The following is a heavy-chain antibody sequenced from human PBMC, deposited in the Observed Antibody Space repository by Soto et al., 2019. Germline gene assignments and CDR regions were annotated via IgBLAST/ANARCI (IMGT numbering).Heavy chain of an antibody. J-gene: IGHJ6*02. CDR1: SGSISSSSYT. CDR2: IYYSGST. CDR3: ARLHGYCISTSCSGYYAMDV. Sequence: SETLSLTCTVSSGSISSSSYTWGWIRQPPGKGLEWIGSIYYSGSTYYNPSLKSRVTVSVDTSKNQFSLKLSSVTAADTAVYYCARLHGYCISTSCSGYYAMDVWGQGTTVTVSS. D-gene: IGHD2-2*01. V-gene: IGHV4-39*01.